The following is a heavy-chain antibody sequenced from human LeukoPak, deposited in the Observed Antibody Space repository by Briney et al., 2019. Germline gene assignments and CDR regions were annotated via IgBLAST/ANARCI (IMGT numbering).Heavy chain of an antibody. CDR2: ISGAANTF. CDR1: GFPFSTYA. CDR3: AKQGSDSSPKFHDY. Sequence: GGSLRLSCAASGFPFSTYAMTWVRQAPGKGLDWVSSISGAANTFYYADSVKGRFTISRDNSGNTVYLQMDSLRADDTAVYYCAKQGSDSSPKFHDYWGQGTLVTVSS. J-gene: IGHJ4*02. D-gene: IGHD2-21*02. V-gene: IGHV3-23*01.